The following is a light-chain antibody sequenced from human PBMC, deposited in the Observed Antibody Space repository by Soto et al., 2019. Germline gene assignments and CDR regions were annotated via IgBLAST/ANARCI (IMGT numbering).Light chain of an antibody. V-gene: IGKV1-5*01. CDR2: GAS. CDR1: QSIRSW. J-gene: IGKJ1*01. CDR3: QQYNNWPQT. Sequence: DVQIPHAPSPLLAPGGNRVNITSLSSQSIRSWLAWYQQKPGKAPKLLIYGASIRETGVPARFSGSGSGTEFTLTISSLQSEDFAVYYCQQYNNWPQTFGQGTKVDIK.